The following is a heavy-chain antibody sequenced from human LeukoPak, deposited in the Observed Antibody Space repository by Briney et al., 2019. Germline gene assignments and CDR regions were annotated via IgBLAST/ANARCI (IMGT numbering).Heavy chain of an antibody. CDR3: ARRRYTSGYLDY. D-gene: IGHD3-22*01. CDR1: GDITHY. J-gene: IGHJ4*02. V-gene: IGHV4-39*07. CDR2: LSYSGST. Sequence: SETLSLTCTVSGDITHYWGWIRQPPGKGLEWIGSLSYSGSTYCNPSLKSRVTISVDTSKTHLSLRLSSVTAADTAVYYCARRRYTSGYLDYWGQGTLVTVSS.